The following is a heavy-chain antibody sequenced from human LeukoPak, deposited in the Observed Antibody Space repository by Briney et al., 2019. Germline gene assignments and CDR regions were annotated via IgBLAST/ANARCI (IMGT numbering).Heavy chain of an antibody. J-gene: IGHJ4*02. CDR3: ARRLKQDATKTFDY. D-gene: IGHD5-12*01. Sequence: GGSLRLSCAASGFTFSTYGMLWVRQAPGQGPEWVALIRYDGSNKYYADSVKGRFTISRDNAKNSLDLQMNSLRAEDTAVYYCARRLKQDATKTFDYWGQGTLVTVSS. CDR2: IRYDGSNK. V-gene: IGHV3-30*12. CDR1: GFTFSTYG.